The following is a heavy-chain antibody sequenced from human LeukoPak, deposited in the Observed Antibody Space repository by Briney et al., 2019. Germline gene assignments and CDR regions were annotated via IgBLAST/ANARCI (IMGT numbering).Heavy chain of an antibody. CDR2: ISGSGGST. CDR3: AKDHRPFGSRNFDY. CDR1: GFTFSNYA. Sequence: GGSLRLSCAASGFTFSNYAMSWVRQAPGKGLEWVSTISGSGGSTYYADSVRGRFTISRDNSKNTLYLQMNSLRAEDTAVYYCAKDHRPFGSRNFDYWGQGTLVTVSS. J-gene: IGHJ4*02. D-gene: IGHD3-10*01. V-gene: IGHV3-23*01.